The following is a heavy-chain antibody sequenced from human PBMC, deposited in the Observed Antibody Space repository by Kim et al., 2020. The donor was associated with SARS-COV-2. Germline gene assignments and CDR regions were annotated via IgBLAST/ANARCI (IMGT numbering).Heavy chain of an antibody. Sequence: GGSLRLSCAASGFTFDDYTIHWVRQAPGKGLEWVSLISWDGDSTYYADSVKGRFTISRDNSKNSLYLQMNSLRTEDTALYYCAKEGTTYYYDSSGYYYVSYFEYWGQGTLVTVSS. J-gene: IGHJ4*02. CDR1: GFTFDDYT. CDR2: ISWDGDST. V-gene: IGHV3-43*01. D-gene: IGHD3-22*01. CDR3: AKEGTTYYYDSSGYYYVSYFEY.